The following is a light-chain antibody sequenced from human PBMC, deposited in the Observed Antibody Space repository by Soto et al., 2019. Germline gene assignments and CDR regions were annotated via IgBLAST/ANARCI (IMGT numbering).Light chain of an antibody. Sequence: EVELTQSPATLSLSPGERANLSCRASQTVYEYLAWYQQKPGQAPRLLIYDASNRATGIPARFSGSGSGTEFTLTTSSLERGDFAVYDCQQRSKWVTFGRGTKVEIK. J-gene: IGKJ4*01. CDR1: QTVYEY. CDR2: DAS. CDR3: QQRSKWVT. V-gene: IGKV3-11*01.